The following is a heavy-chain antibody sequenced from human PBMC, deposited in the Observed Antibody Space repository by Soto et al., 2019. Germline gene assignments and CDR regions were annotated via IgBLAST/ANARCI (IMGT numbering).Heavy chain of an antibody. J-gene: IGHJ5*02. D-gene: IGHD3-16*02. V-gene: IGHV1-3*01. CDR2: INAGNGNT. CDR1: GYTFTSYA. CDR3: AREYYDYIWGSYRAGWFDP. Sequence: QVPLVQSGAEVKKPGASVKVSCKASGYTFTSYAMHWVRQAPGQRLEWMGWINAGNGNTKYSQKFQGRVTITRDTSASTAYMELSSLRSEDTAVYYCAREYYDYIWGSYRAGWFDPWGQGTLVTVSS.